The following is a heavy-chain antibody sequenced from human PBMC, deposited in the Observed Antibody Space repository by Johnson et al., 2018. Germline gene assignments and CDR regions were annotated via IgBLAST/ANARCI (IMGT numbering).Heavy chain of an antibody. CDR1: GFTFSNFG. CDR3: AREGLECSGNSCSRAAFDI. Sequence: QVQLVESGGGVVQPGRSLRLSCGASGFTFSNFGMHWVRQAPGKGLEWVAHISYSGRNKNYADSVKGRFAISRDNAKNKLYLQMNSLGAEDTAVYYRAREGLECSGNSCSRAAFDIWGQGTMATVSS. CDR2: ISYSGRNK. V-gene: IGHV3-30*03. J-gene: IGHJ3*02. D-gene: IGHD2-2*01.